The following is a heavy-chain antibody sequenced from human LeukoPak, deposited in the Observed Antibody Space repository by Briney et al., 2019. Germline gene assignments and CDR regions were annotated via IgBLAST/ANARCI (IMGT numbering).Heavy chain of an antibody. V-gene: IGHV4-59*01. CDR3: ARAQPGIAAAGMINY. D-gene: IGHD6-13*01. CDR2: IYYSGST. CDR1: GGSISSYY. Sequence: SETLSLTCTVSGGSISSYYWSWIRQPPGKGLEWIGYIYYSGSTNYNPSLKSRVTISVDTSKNQFSLKLSSVTAADTAVYYCARAQPGIAAAGMINYWGQGTLATVSS. J-gene: IGHJ4*02.